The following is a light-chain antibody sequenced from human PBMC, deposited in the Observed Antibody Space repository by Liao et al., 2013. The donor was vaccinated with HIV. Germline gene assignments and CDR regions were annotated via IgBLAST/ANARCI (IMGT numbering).Light chain of an antibody. CDR1: KLGDKY. J-gene: IGLJ1*01. V-gene: IGLV3-1*01. Sequence: SYDLTQSSSVSVSPGQTASITCSGDKLGDKYVCWYQKKAGQSPLLVIYQDDKRPSGIPERFSGSNSGNTATLTISETQPLDEADYYCQVWDSNSDHPYVFGSGTKVTVL. CDR3: QVWDSNSDHPYV. CDR2: QDD.